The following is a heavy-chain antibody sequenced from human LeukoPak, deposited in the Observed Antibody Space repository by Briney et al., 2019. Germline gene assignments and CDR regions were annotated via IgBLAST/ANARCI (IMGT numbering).Heavy chain of an antibody. CDR3: AREGTLGTIMITPQGAFDI. D-gene: IGHD3-16*01. CDR2: INPSGGST. Sequence: ASVKVSCKASGYTFTSYYMHWVRQAPGQGLEWMGIINPSGGSTTYAQKFQGRVTMTRDTSTSTVYMELSSLRSDDTAVYYCAREGTLGTIMITPQGAFDIWGQGTMVTVSS. J-gene: IGHJ3*02. V-gene: IGHV1-46*01. CDR1: GYTFTSYY.